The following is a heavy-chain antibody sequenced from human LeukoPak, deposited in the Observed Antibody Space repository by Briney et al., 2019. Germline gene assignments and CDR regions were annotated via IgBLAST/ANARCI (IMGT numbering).Heavy chain of an antibody. J-gene: IGHJ4*02. V-gene: IGHV3-23*01. CDR1: GFTFSSYA. CDR3: AKGGTYYYDSSDYFDY. Sequence: GGSLRLSCAASGFTFSSYAMSWVRQAPGKGLEWVSAIDNSGGSTYYADSVKGRFTISRDNSQNTLYLQMNSLRAEDTAVYYCAKGGTYYYDSSDYFDYWGQGTLVTVSS. D-gene: IGHD3-22*01. CDR2: IDNSGGST.